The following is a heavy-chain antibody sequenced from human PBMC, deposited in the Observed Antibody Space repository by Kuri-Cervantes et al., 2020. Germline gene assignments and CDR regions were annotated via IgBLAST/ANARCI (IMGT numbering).Heavy chain of an antibody. D-gene: IGHD1-26*01. J-gene: IGHJ4*02. CDR1: GFTFRYAW. Sequence: GGSLRLSCAASGFTFRYAWMNWVRQAPGKGLEWVAVISYDGSNKYYADSVKGRFTISRDNSKNTLYLQMNSLRAEDTAVYYCARDSGPTVGFDYWGQGTLVTVSS. V-gene: IGHV3-30-3*01. CDR3: ARDSGPTVGFDY. CDR2: ISYDGSNK.